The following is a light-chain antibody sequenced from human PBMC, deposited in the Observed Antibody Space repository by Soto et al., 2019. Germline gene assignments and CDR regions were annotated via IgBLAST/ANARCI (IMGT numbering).Light chain of an antibody. J-gene: IGKJ4*01. Sequence: IVLTQSPGTLSMSQGETDTPSCRASQTVRSNQLAWYQQKPGQAPRFFSSLASSRATGVPDRFSGSGSGTEFTLTISRLEPEDFAVYYCQQYGSSPLTFGGGTKVDIK. V-gene: IGKV3-20*01. CDR2: LAS. CDR1: QTVRSNQ. CDR3: QQYGSSPLT.